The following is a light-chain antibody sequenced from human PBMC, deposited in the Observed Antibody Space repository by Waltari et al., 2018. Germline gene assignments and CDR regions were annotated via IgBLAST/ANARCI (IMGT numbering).Light chain of an antibody. CDR3: QQYGSSVMYT. CDR2: AAS. Sequence: VLTQSPGTLSLSPGEGATLSCRASQSLSRSRLAWYQQKPGQAPRILIYAASSRATGIPDRFSGSGSGTDFSLTISRVEPEDFAVYYCQQYGSSVMYTFGQGTKLEIQ. V-gene: IGKV3-20*01. J-gene: IGKJ2*01. CDR1: QSLSRSR.